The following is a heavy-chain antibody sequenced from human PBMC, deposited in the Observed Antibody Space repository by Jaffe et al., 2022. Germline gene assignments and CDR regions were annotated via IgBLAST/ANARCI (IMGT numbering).Heavy chain of an antibody. V-gene: IGHV3-23*01. J-gene: IGHJ4*02. Sequence: EVQLLESGGGLVQPGGSLRLSCAASGFTFSSYAMSWVRQAPGKGLEWVSAISGSGGSTYYADSVKGRFTISRDNSKNTLYLQMNSLRAEDTAVYYCAKDGLRFLEWLLYREHYFDYWGQGTLVTVSS. CDR1: GFTFSSYA. D-gene: IGHD3-3*01. CDR3: AKDGLRFLEWLLYREHYFDY. CDR2: ISGSGGST.